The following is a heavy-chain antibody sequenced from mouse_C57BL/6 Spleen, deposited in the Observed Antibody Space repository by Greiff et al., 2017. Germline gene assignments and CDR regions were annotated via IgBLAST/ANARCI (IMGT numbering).Heavy chain of an antibody. CDR1: GYTFTSYW. J-gene: IGHJ2*01. V-gene: IGHV1-55*01. Sequence: VQLQQPGAELVKPGASVKMSCKASGYTFTSYWITWVKQRPGQGLEWIGDIYPGSGSTNYNEKFKSKATLTVDTSSSTAYMQLSSLTSEDSAVYYCARPITTVVEGYFDYWGQGTTRTVSS. D-gene: IGHD1-1*01. CDR2: IYPGSGST. CDR3: ARPITTVVEGYFDY.